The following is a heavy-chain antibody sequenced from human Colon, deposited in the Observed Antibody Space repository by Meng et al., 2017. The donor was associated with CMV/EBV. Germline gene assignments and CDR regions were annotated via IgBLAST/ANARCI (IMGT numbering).Heavy chain of an antibody. D-gene: IGHD3-10*01. CDR3: GRAGARGVPIDV. Sequence: QVQLQGSGPGLVKPSETLSLTCTVSGGSISGHYWTWIRRPAGEGLQWLGRIYSNGRIDENYSLRSRVTISVDTSKNQLSLRLTSVTAADTAVYYCGRAGARGVPIDVWGRGTLVTVPS. V-gene: IGHV4-4*07. J-gene: IGHJ1*01. CDR2: IYSNGRI. CDR1: GGSISGHY.